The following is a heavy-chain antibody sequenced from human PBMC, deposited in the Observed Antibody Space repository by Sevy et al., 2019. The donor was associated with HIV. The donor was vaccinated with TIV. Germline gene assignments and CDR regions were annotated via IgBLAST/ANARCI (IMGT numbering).Heavy chain of an antibody. CDR1: SESFRRYY. J-gene: IGHJ4*02. CDR3: ASDSGTYTYYFDY. CDR2: INHSGTT. D-gene: IGHD1-26*01. V-gene: IGHV4-34*01. Sequence: SETLSLTCAVYSESFRRYYWNWIRQSPEKGLEWIGEINHSGTTNYNPSLKSRVTISVNPPRIQFTLKLNSVTAADSAVYYCASDSGTYTYYFDYWGQGTPVTVSS.